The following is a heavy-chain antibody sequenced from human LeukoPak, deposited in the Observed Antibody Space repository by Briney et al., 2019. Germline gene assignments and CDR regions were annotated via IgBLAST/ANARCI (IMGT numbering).Heavy chain of an antibody. J-gene: IGHJ6*02. V-gene: IGHV4-34*01. D-gene: IGHD6-6*01. CDR2: INHSGST. Sequence: SETLSLTCAVYGGSFSGYYWSWIRQPPGEGLEWIGEINHSGSTNYNPSLKSRVTISVDTSKNQFSLKLSSVTAADTAVYYCARAYSSSSAGLRYYGMDVWGQGTTVTVSS. CDR3: ARAYSSSSAGLRYYGMDV. CDR1: GGSFSGYY.